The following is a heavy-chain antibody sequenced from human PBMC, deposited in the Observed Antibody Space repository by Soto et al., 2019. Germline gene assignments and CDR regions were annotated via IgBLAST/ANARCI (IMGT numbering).Heavy chain of an antibody. D-gene: IGHD4-17*01. CDR1: GGSISSYY. V-gene: IGHV4-59*08. CDR3: ARQSDYGDPDAFDI. Sequence: SETLSLTCTVSGGSISSYYWSWIRQPPGKGLEWIGYIYYSGSTNYNPSLKSRATISVDTSKNQFSLKLSSVTAADTAVYYCARQSDYGDPDAFDIWGQGTMVTVSS. CDR2: IYYSGST. J-gene: IGHJ3*02.